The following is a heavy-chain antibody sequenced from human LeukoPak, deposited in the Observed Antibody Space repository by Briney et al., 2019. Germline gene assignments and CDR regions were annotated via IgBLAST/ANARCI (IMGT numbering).Heavy chain of an antibody. Sequence: ASVKVSCKASGYTFTGYYINWVRQAPGQGLEWMGWINRNSAGTKYAQKFQGRVTMTSDTSTSTAYMELSSLRSDDTAVYSCARKSAARSTSEFDCWGQGTLVTVSS. J-gene: IGHJ4*02. V-gene: IGHV1-2*02. CDR2: INRNSAGT. CDR3: ARKSAARSTSEFDC. CDR1: GYTFTGYY. D-gene: IGHD2-2*01.